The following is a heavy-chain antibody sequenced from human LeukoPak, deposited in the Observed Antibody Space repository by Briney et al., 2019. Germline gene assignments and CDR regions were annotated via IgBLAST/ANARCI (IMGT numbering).Heavy chain of an antibody. J-gene: IGHJ6*03. CDR1: GFTFSSYW. CDR3: AREGVTAMVRNYYYYMDV. Sequence: PGGSLRLSCVASGFTFSSYWMHWVRQAPGKGLVWVSRINSDGSSTSYADSVKGRFTISRDNAKNTLYLQMNSLRAEDTAVYYCAREGVTAMVRNYYYYMDVWGKGTTVTVSS. V-gene: IGHV3-74*01. CDR2: INSDGSST. D-gene: IGHD5-18*01.